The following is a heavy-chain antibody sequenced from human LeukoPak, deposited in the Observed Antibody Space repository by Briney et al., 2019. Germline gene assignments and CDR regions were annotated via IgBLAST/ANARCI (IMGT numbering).Heavy chain of an antibody. CDR3: AKHGPVTTAFYYYMDV. J-gene: IGHJ6*03. Sequence: GGSLRLSCAASGFTLSIYAMSWVRQAPGKGLEWVSVISGSGGSTYYADSVKGRFTISRDNSNNTLYLQMNSLKAEDTAVYYCAKHGPVTTAFYYYMDVWGKGTTVTVSS. V-gene: IGHV3-23*01. D-gene: IGHD4-11*01. CDR2: ISGSGGST. CDR1: GFTLSIYA.